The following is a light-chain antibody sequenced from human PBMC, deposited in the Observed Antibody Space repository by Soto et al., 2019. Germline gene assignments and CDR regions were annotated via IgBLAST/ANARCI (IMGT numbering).Light chain of an antibody. CDR1: QSLSDSDNGNTY. CDR2: SLS. Sequence: DIVMTQTPLSLPVSPGEPASISCRSSQSLSDSDNGNTYLDCFQQRPGQSPQLLIYSLSSRAPGGPARFSGSGSGTDFTLKISRVEAEDVGVYYCMKRKKFPWTFGPGTKVEIK. V-gene: IGKV2-40*01. J-gene: IGKJ1*01. CDR3: MKRKKFPWT.